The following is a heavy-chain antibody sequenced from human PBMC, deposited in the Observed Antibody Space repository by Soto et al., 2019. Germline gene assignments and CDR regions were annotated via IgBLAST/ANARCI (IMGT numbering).Heavy chain of an antibody. CDR1: GFTFSSYA. V-gene: IGHV3-23*01. CDR2: ISGSGGTI. J-gene: IGHJ4*02. CDR3: AKAVADTGRFDY. Sequence: EVQLLESGEGLVQPGGSLRLSCAASGFTFSSYAMSWVRQAPGKGLEWVSAISGSGGTIYYADSVKGRFTISRDNSKNTLYLQMNSLRGEDTAVYYCAKAVADTGRFDYWGQGTLVTVSS. D-gene: IGHD5-18*01.